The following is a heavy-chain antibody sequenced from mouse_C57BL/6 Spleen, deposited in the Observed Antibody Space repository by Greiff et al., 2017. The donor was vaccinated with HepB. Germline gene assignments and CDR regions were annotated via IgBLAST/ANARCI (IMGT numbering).Heavy chain of an antibody. J-gene: IGHJ4*01. CDR2: IDPSDSET. CDR1: GYTFTSYW. V-gene: IGHV1-52*01. D-gene: IGHD1-1*01. Sequence: QVQLQQPGAELVRPGSSVKLSCKASGYTFTSYWMHWVKQRPIQGLEWIGNIDPSDSETHYNQKFKDKATLTGDKSSSTAYMQLSSLTSEDSAVYYWASGIYYYGSSHYYAMDYWGQGTSVTVSS. CDR3: ASGIYYYGSSHYYAMDY.